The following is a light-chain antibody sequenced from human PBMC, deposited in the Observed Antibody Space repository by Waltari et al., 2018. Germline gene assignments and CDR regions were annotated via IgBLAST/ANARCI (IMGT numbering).Light chain of an antibody. J-gene: IGLJ2*01. CDR1: NIGVYG. Sequence: SFVLTPAPSVSVAPGQTARITRGGNNIGVYGARHYQQHPGQAPVLVVYGNSDRPSGIPERFSGSSSANTATLTISRVEAGDEADYYCQVWAGSDYDVAFGGGTKL. CDR2: GNS. CDR3: QVWAGSDYDVA. V-gene: IGLV3-21*02.